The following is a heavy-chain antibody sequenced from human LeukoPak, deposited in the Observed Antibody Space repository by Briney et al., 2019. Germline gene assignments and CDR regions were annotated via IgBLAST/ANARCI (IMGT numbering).Heavy chain of an antibody. CDR2: INYSGST. Sequence: SETLSLTCVVYGGSFSSYYWSWIRQPPGKRLEWIGEINYSGSTDYNPSLKSRVTISVDTSKNQFSLRLSSVTAADTAVYYCARPRRDGYVGYYYGMDVWGQGTTVTVSS. V-gene: IGHV4-34*01. CDR3: ARPRRDGYVGYYYGMDV. CDR1: GGSFSSYY. J-gene: IGHJ6*02. D-gene: IGHD5-24*01.